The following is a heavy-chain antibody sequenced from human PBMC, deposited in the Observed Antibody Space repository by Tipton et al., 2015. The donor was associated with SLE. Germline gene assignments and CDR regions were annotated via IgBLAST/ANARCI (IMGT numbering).Heavy chain of an antibody. Sequence: TLSPTCTVSGGSISSYYWSWIRQPAGKGLEWIGHIYTSGSTNYNPSLKSRVTMSVDTSKNQFSLKLSSVTAADTAVYYCAREGWELLGANWFDPWGQGTLVTVSS. J-gene: IGHJ5*02. CDR2: IYTSGST. D-gene: IGHD1-26*01. CDR3: AREGWELLGANWFDP. V-gene: IGHV4-4*07. CDR1: GGSISSYY.